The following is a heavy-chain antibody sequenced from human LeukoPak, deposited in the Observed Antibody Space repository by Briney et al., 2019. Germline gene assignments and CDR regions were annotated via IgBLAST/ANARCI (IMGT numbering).Heavy chain of an antibody. CDR1: AFTFSSYE. CDR3: ARSTKGDSDH. CDR2: ISSSGTTV. V-gene: IGHV3-48*03. Sequence: GGSLRLSCAASAFTFSSYEMNRVRQAPGKGLDWVSYISSSGTTVYYADSVEGRFTISRDNAKNSLYLHMHSLRDDDTAVYYCARSTKGDSDHWGQRTLVTVSS. J-gene: IGHJ4*02. D-gene: IGHD3-10*01.